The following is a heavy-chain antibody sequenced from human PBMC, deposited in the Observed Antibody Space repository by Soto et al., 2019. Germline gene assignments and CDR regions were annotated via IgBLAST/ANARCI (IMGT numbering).Heavy chain of an antibody. D-gene: IGHD1-26*01. CDR3: ARDRYSGSYYDY. Sequence: ASVKVSCKASGYTFTSYAMQWVRQAPGQRLEWMGWINAGNGNTKYSQKFQGRVTITRDTSASTAYMELSSLRSEDTAVYYCARDRYSGSYYDYWGQGTLVTVSS. CDR1: GYTFTSYA. CDR2: INAGNGNT. V-gene: IGHV1-3*01. J-gene: IGHJ4*02.